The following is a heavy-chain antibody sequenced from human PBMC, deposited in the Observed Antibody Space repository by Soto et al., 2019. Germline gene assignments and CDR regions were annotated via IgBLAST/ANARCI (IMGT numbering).Heavy chain of an antibody. J-gene: IGHJ3*01. D-gene: IGHD5-12*01. CDR2: ISGDGSAT. CDR3: AKTRLYDNNDYHRDGFDV. V-gene: IGHV3-23*01. Sequence: EVKLLESGGGLVQPGDSLRLPGAASGFRFWTYSMSWVRQAPGKGLGWVSGISGDGSATSYADSLKGRFTVSRDNSKDTLFLQMNTLRVEDTAVYYCAKTRLYDNNDYHRDGFDVWGPGTAVTVS. CDR1: GFRFWTYS.